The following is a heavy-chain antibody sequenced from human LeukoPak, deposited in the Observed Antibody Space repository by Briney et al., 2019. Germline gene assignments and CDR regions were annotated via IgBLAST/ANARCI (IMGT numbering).Heavy chain of an antibody. J-gene: IGHJ4*02. V-gene: IGHV7-4-1*02. CDR1: GYTFTSYA. Sequence: ASVKVSCKASGYTFTSYAMNWVRQAPGQGLEWMGWINTNTGNPTYAQGFTGRFVFSLDTSVSTAYLQISSLKAEDTAVYYCARRYSSGWYEAFDYWGQGTLVTVSS. CDR2: INTNTGNP. CDR3: ARRYSSGWYEAFDY. D-gene: IGHD6-19*01.